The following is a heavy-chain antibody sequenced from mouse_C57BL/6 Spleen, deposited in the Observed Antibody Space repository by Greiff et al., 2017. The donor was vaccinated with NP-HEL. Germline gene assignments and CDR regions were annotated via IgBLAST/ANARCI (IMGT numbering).Heavy chain of an antibody. Sequence: VQLQQSGTELVKPGASVKLSCKASGYTFTSYWMHWVKQRPGQGLEWIGNINPSNGGTNYNEKFKSKATLTVDKSSSTAYMQLRSLTSEDSAVYECARGGAYYGSSLWYFDVWGTGTTVTVSS. D-gene: IGHD1-1*01. CDR3: ARGGAYYGSSLWYFDV. CDR2: INPSNGGT. V-gene: IGHV1-53*01. J-gene: IGHJ1*03. CDR1: GYTFTSYW.